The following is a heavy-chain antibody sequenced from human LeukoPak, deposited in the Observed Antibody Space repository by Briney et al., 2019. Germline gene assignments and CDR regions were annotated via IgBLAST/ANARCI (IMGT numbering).Heavy chain of an antibody. CDR3: AKSPYVGDHGGPSA. V-gene: IGHV3-23*01. D-gene: IGHD4-23*01. CDR2: ISGGGGNT. J-gene: IGHJ5*02. Sequence: GGSLRLSCAASGFTFSSYAMSWVRQAPGEGLEWVSAISGGGGNTYYAASVKGRFTISRDDSKNTMFLQMNSLRAEDTAVYYCAKSPYVGDHGGPSAWGQGTLVIVSS. CDR1: GFTFSSYA.